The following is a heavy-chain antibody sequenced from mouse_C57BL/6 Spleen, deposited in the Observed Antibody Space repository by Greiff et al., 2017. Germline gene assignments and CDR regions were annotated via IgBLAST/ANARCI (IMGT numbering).Heavy chain of an antibody. CDR1: GYAFSSSW. CDR2: IYPGDGDT. J-gene: IGHJ4*01. V-gene: IGHV1-82*01. CDR3: ARGAYAMDY. Sequence: VQLQASGPELVKPGASVKISCKASGYAFSSSWMNWVKQRPGKGLEWIGRIYPGDGDTNYNGKFKGKATLTADKSSSTAYMQLSSLTSEDSAVYFCARGAYAMDYWGQGTSVTVSS.